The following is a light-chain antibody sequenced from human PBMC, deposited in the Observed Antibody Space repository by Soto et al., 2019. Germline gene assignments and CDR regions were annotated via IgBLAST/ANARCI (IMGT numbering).Light chain of an antibody. CDR1: SSDVGGYNY. CDR3: CSYTGSYTWV. CDR2: DVN. V-gene: IGLV2-11*01. Sequence: QSALTQPRSVSGSPGQSVTISCTGTSSDVGGYNYVSWYQQHPGKAPKFMIYDVNKRPSGVPDRFSGSESGNTASLTISGLQAEDEADYYCCSYTGSYTWVFGGGTKVTVL. J-gene: IGLJ3*02.